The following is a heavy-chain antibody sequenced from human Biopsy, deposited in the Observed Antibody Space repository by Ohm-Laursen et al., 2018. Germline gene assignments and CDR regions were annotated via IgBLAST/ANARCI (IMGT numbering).Heavy chain of an antibody. V-gene: IGHV4-59*01. Sequence: SQTLSLTCTVSGGSITDDYWSWIRQSPGKGLEWIGFISKGGDTTYNPSLRGRVAISVDTSKNQFSLKLRSVTAADTAVYYCARGYAGLYEAFDFWGQGTVVTVAS. J-gene: IGHJ3*01. CDR2: ISKGGDT. CDR1: GGSITDDY. CDR3: ARGYAGLYEAFDF. D-gene: IGHD5-18*01.